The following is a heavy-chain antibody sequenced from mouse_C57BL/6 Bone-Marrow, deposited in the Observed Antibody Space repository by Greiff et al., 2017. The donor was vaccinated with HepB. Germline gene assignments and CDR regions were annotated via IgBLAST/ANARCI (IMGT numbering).Heavy chain of an antibody. V-gene: IGHV1-54*01. D-gene: IGHD2-4*01. CDR2: INPGSGGT. CDR1: GYAFTNYL. Sequence: QVQLQQSGAELVRPGPSVKVSCKASGYAFTNYLIEWVKQRPGQGLEWIGVINPGSGGTNYNEKFKGKATLTADKSSSTAYMQLSSLTSEDSAVYFCARSAIYYDYGGFAYWGQGTLVTVSA. J-gene: IGHJ3*01. CDR3: ARSAIYYDYGGFAY.